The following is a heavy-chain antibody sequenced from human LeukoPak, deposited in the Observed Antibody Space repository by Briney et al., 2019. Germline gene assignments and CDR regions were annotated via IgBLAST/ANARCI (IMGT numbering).Heavy chain of an antibody. D-gene: IGHD2-2*01. Sequence: PSETLSLTCAVYGGSFSGYYWTWIRQPPGKGLEWIGEINHSGSTNYNPSLKSRVTISVDTSKNQFSLKLSSVTAADTAVYYCARLGPYQLLHLNWFDPWGQGTLVTVSS. V-gene: IGHV4-34*01. CDR3: ARLGPYQLLHLNWFDP. CDR1: GGSFSGYY. J-gene: IGHJ5*02. CDR2: INHSGST.